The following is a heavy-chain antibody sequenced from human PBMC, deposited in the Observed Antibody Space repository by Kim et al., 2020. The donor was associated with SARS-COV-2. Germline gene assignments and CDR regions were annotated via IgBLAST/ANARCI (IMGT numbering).Heavy chain of an antibody. CDR1: GYTFTGYY. D-gene: IGHD3-22*01. CDR3: ARDLDYYDSSGYYYYLLY. V-gene: IGHV1-2*02. J-gene: IGHJ4*02. Sequence: ASVKVSCKASGYTFTGYYMHWVRQAPGQGLEWMGWINPNSGGTNYAQKFQGRVTMTRDTSISTAYMELSRLRSDDTAVYYCARDLDYYDSSGYYYYLLYWGEGTLVTVSS. CDR2: INPNSGGT.